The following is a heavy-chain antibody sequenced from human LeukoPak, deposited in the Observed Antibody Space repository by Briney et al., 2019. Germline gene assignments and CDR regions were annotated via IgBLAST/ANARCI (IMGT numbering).Heavy chain of an antibody. D-gene: IGHD6-13*01. Sequence: ASVKVSCTASGYTFTTSDINWVRQATGQGLEWMGWMNPNSGKTGSAQKFQGRLTMTKNTYTSTAYMEVTGLKFEDTAIYYCARGRPGPAGAGTYDFWGQGTLITVSS. V-gene: IGHV1-8*01. CDR1: GYTFTTSD. CDR3: ARGRPGPAGAGTYDF. J-gene: IGHJ4*02. CDR2: MNPNSGKT.